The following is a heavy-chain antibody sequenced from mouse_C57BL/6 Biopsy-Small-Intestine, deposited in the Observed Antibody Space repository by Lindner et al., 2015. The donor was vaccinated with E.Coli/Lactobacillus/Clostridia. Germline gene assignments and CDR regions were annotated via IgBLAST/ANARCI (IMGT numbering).Heavy chain of an antibody. J-gene: IGHJ2*01. CDR1: GYTFTDYE. Sequence: VQLQESGAELVRPGASVTLSYKASGYTFTDYEMHWVRQTPVHGLEWIGTIDPETGGTAYNQKFKGKAILTADKSSSTAYMELRSLTSEDSAVYYCTRERIYDGYLKGFDYWGQGTTLTVSS. CDR2: IDPETGGT. CDR3: TRERIYDGYLKGFDY. V-gene: IGHV1-15*01. D-gene: IGHD2-3*01.